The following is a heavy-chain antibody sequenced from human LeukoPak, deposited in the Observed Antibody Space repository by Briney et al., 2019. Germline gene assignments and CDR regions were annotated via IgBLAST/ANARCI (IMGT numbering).Heavy chain of an antibody. CDR1: GGSFSSCSYN. D-gene: IGHD4-17*01. CDR3: ARVPTVTFFDY. V-gene: IGHV4-39*01. CDR2: IYYSGST. Sequence: PSETLSLTCTVSGGSFSSCSYNWVCQRQPPGQELEWIGTIYYSGSTYYNPSLKSRVTISVDTSKNRFSLKLSSVTAADTAVYYCARVPTVTFFDYWGQGTLVTVSS. J-gene: IGHJ4*02.